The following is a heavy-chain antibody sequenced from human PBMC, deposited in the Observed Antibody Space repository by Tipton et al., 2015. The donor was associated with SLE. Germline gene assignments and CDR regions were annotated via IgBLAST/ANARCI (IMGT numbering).Heavy chain of an antibody. V-gene: IGHV4-31*03. CDR3: ARGIRYRYDSGSSYFDY. Sequence: TLSLTCTVSGGSVNSGGYYWNWIRQPPGKGLEWIGYLYDSGSTYYNPSLESRLYISVDTSKNQVSLRLNSVTAADTAVYYCARGIRYRYDSGSSYFDYWGQGRLVNVSS. D-gene: IGHD6-19*01. CDR2: LYDSGST. J-gene: IGHJ4*02. CDR1: GGSVNSGGYY.